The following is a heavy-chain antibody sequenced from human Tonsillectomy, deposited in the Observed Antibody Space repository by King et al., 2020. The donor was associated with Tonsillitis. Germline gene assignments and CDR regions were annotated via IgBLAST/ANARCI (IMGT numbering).Heavy chain of an antibody. CDR3: ARGFGIYGDSVDY. CDR1: GYTFTTYA. CDR2: INAGNGNT. Sequence: QLVQSGAEVKKPGASVKVSCKASGYTFTTYAIHWVRQAPGQRFEWMGWINAGNGNTKYSQQFQGRVTFTRDKSANTAYMDLSTLRSEDTAVYYCARGFGIYGDSVDYWGQGTLVTVSS. D-gene: IGHD4-17*01. J-gene: IGHJ4*02. V-gene: IGHV1-3*01.